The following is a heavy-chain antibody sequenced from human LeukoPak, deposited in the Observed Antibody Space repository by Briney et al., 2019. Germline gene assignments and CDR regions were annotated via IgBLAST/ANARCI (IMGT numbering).Heavy chain of an antibody. CDR1: GYTFTDYY. CDR3: AAVQLATEDAFDI. V-gene: IGHV1-69-2*01. J-gene: IGHJ3*02. D-gene: IGHD1-1*01. Sequence: ASVKVSHKVSGYTFTDYYMHWVQQAPGKGLEWMGLVDPEDGEKIYAEKFQGRVTITADTSTDTAYMELSSLTSEDTAVYYCAAVQLATEDAFDIWGQGTTVTVSS. CDR2: VDPEDGEK.